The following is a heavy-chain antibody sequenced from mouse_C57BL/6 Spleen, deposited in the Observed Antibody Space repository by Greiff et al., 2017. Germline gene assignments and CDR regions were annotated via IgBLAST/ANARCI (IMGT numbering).Heavy chain of an antibody. Sequence: VQLQQPGAELVKPGASVKMSCKASGYTFTSYWITWVKQRPGQGLEWIGDIYPGSGSTNYNEKFKSKATLTVDTSSSTAYMQLSSLTSEDSAVYYCARGIYYYGSSYGAMDYWGQGTSVTVSS. CDR3: ARGIYYYGSSYGAMDY. D-gene: IGHD1-1*01. CDR1: GYTFTSYW. J-gene: IGHJ4*01. V-gene: IGHV1-55*01. CDR2: IYPGSGST.